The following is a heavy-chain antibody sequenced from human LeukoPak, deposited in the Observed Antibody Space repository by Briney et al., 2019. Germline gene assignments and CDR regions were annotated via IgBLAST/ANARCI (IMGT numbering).Heavy chain of an antibody. J-gene: IGHJ4*02. Sequence: GASVTVSCKTSGYTFTDYYMHWVRQAPGQGLEWMGWINPSGGGTNYAQKFQVRVTMTRDTSISAAYMELSRLTCDDTPVFYCAKSLGSGYSSAWYVFYHWGQGTLVTVSS. CDR1: GYTFTDYY. V-gene: IGHV1-2*02. CDR3: AKSLGSGYSSAWYVFYH. D-gene: IGHD6-19*01. CDR2: INPSGGGT.